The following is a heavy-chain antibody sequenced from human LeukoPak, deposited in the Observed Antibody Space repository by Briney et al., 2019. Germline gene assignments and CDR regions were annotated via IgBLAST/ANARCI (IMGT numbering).Heavy chain of an antibody. Sequence: GGSVRLSCAASGFTFSSYAIHWVRQAPGKGLEWVSIIYSGGSTFYADSVKGRFTISRDNSKNTLYLQMNSLRAEDTAVYYCARDGGSSWYFDYWGQGTLVTVSS. CDR2: IYSGGST. V-gene: IGHV3-66*01. CDR1: GFTFSSYA. J-gene: IGHJ4*02. D-gene: IGHD6-13*01. CDR3: ARDGGSSWYFDY.